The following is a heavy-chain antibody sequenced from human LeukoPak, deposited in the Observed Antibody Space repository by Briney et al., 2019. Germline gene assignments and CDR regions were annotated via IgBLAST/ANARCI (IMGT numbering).Heavy chain of an antibody. CDR1: GASITSDF. Sequence: SETLSLTCTVSGASITSDFWDWIRQSPGKGPEWIGYIYDTGSTNYNPTLRGRVTISADRSKNQFSLKLNSVTAADTAVYYCARQHRRQSSAWQWGPKQNYHHGMDVWGQGTTVTVPS. D-gene: IGHD6-19*01. CDR3: ARQHRRQSSAWQWGPKQNYHHGMDV. CDR2: IYDTGST. J-gene: IGHJ6*02. V-gene: IGHV4-59*08.